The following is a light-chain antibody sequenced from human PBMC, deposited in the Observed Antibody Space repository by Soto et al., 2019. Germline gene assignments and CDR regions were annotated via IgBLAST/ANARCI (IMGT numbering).Light chain of an antibody. Sequence: SYELTQPPSVSVSPGQTARITCSGDALPSRYAYWYQQKPGQAPVLVMSKDTERPSGIPERFSGSSSGTTVTLTISGVQAEDEADYYCQSADSSGTYVFGTGTKVTVL. CDR3: QSADSSGTYV. V-gene: IGLV3-25*03. CDR2: KDT. J-gene: IGLJ1*01. CDR1: ALPSRY.